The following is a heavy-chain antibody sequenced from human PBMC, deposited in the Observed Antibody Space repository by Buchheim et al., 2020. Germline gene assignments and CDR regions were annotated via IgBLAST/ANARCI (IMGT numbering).Heavy chain of an antibody. CDR3: ARAFSGSDSTRTLDS. J-gene: IGHJ4*02. V-gene: IGHV1-69*02. D-gene: IGHD3-22*01. CDR1: GGAFSSFT. CDR2: IFPILGVT. Sequence: QVQLVQSGPEVKPPGSSVRVSCKASGGAFSSFTISWVRQAPGQGLEWMGRIFPILGVTNYAQNFQGRVTITADRSTTTVYMDLSALISDDTAVYYCARAFSGSDSTRTLDSWGLGTL.